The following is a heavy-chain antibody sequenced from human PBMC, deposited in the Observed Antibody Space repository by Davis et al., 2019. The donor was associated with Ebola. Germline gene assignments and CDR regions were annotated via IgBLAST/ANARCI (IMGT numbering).Heavy chain of an antibody. V-gene: IGHV3-23*01. D-gene: IGHD3-3*01. Sequence: PGGSLSLSCPPSGFPFGSYAMSWVRQAPGKGLEWVSAISGSGVSTYYADSVKGRFTISRDNSKNTLYLQMNSLRAEDTAVYYCAKTREYYDFWSGLIRGWFDPWGQGTLVTVSS. CDR1: GFPFGSYA. J-gene: IGHJ5*02. CDR2: ISGSGVST. CDR3: AKTREYYDFWSGLIRGWFDP.